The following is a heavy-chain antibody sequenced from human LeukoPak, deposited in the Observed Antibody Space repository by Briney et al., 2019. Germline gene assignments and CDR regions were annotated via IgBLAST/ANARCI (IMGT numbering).Heavy chain of an antibody. V-gene: IGHV1-2*02. CDR1: GYTFTGYY. CDR3: AREAPSTKLRYMDV. D-gene: IGHD2-21*01. Sequence: ASVTVSCKASGYTFTGYYMHWVRQAPGQGLEWMGWINPNSGGTNYAQTFQGRVTMNRDTSISTAYMELSRLRSDDTAVYYCAREAPSTKLRYMDVWGKGTTVTVSS. J-gene: IGHJ6*03. CDR2: INPNSGGT.